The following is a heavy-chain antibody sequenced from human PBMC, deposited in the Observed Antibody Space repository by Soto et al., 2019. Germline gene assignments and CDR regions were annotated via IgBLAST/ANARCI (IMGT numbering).Heavy chain of an antibody. Sequence: QVQLRESGPGLVKPSGTLSLTCAVSGGSISSSNWWSWVRQPPGKGLEWIGEIYHSGSTNYNPSLKSRVTISLDKSKNQFSLKVSSVTAADTAVYYCARVSGSYYYGMDVWGQGTTVTVSS. J-gene: IGHJ6*02. V-gene: IGHV4-4*02. CDR1: GGSISSSNW. D-gene: IGHD1-26*01. CDR3: ARVSGSYYYGMDV. CDR2: IYHSGST.